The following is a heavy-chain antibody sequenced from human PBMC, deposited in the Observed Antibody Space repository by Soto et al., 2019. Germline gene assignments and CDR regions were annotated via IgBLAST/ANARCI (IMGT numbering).Heavy chain of an antibody. CDR2: IYTSGST. V-gene: IGHV4-4*07. J-gene: IGHJ5*02. CDR3: ARDRFYNWFDP. Sequence: TSETLSLTCTVSGGSISSYYWSWIRQPAGKGLEWIGRIYTSGSTNYNPSLKSRVTMSVDTSKNQFSLKLSSVTAADTAVYYCARDRFYNWFDPCRQGTLVTVSS. CDR1: GGSISSYY.